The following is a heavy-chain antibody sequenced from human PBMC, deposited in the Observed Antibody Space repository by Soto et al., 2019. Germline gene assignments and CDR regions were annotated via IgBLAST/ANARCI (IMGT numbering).Heavy chain of an antibody. CDR1: GGSISSGDYY. V-gene: IGHV4-30-4*01. CDR3: ARVGFYYDSSGYNPTYFDY. D-gene: IGHD3-22*01. CDR2: IYYSGST. Sequence: SETLSLTCTVSGGSISSGDYYWSWIRQPPGKGLEWIGYIYYSGSTYYSPSLKSRVTISVDTSKNQFSLKLSSVTAADTAVYHCARVGFYYDSSGYNPTYFDYWGQGTLVTVSS. J-gene: IGHJ4*02.